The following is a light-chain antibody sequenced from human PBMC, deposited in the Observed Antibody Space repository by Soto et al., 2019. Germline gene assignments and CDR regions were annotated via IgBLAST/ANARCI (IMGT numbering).Light chain of an antibody. CDR2: GVF. CDR3: QQYKQWPIT. J-gene: IGKJ5*01. V-gene: IGKV3D-15*01. CDR1: QTFHSN. Sequence: EVVLTQSPATLSVSPGQRATLSCTASQTFHSNYLAWYLQNPGRAPRLLIYGVFTRAAGIPDRFSASGSGTEFTLTISSLQPEDFALYYCQQYKQWPITFGQGTRLEIK.